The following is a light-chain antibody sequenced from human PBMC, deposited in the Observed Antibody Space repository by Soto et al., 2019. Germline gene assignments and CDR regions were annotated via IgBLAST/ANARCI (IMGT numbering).Light chain of an antibody. V-gene: IGLV2-14*01. Sequence: QSVLTQPASVSGSPGQSITISCTGTSSDVGSNKFVSWYQQHPGKAPKLMIYEVINRPSGVSNRFSGSKSGNTASLTISGLQAEDEADYYCSSCTDSRVVFGGGTKLT. CDR3: SSCTDSRVV. CDR1: SSDVGSNKF. CDR2: EVI. J-gene: IGLJ2*01.